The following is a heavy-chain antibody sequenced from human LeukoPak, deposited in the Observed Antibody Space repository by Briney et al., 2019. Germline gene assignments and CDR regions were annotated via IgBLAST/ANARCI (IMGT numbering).Heavy chain of an antibody. CDR3: AREYPDNGDGWGY. V-gene: IGHV3-48*03. Sequence: GGSLRLSRAASGFTFSNYEMNWVRQAPGKGLEWISYISGSGGIMFYADSVKGRFTISRDNAKNSVYLQMSSLKAEDTAVYYCAREYPDNGDGWGYWGQGTLVTVSS. J-gene: IGHJ4*02. CDR2: ISGSGGIM. CDR1: GFTFSNYE. D-gene: IGHD1-1*01.